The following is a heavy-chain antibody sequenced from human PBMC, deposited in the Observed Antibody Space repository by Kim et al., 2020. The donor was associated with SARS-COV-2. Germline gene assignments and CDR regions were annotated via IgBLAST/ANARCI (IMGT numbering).Heavy chain of an antibody. J-gene: IGHJ5*02. Sequence: SETLSLTCTVSGGSISNYYWSWIRQPPGKGLEWIGYIYYSGSTNYNPSLRSRVTISVDTSKNQFSLKLSSVTAADTAVYYCARSRRVDGDYVFNWFDPWG. D-gene: IGHD4-17*01. CDR2: IYYSGST. CDR1: GGSISNYY. V-gene: IGHV4-59*08. CDR3: ARSRRVDGDYVFNWFDP.